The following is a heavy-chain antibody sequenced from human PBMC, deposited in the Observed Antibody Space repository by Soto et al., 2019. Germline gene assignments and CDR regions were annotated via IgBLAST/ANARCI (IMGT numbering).Heavy chain of an antibody. V-gene: IGHV4-59*01. J-gene: IGHJ5*02. CDR2: IYYSGST. D-gene: IGHD1-7*01. Sequence: SETLSLTCTVSGGSISSYYWSWIRQPPGKGLEWIGYIYYSGSTNYNPSLKSRVTISVDTSKNQFSLKLSSVTAADTAVYYCARDGGERWNYDGGSGINWFDPWGQGTLVTVSS. CDR3: ARDGGERWNYDGGSGINWFDP. CDR1: GGSISSYY.